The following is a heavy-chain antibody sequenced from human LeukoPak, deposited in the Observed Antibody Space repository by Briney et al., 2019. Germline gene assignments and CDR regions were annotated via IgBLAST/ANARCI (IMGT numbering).Heavy chain of an antibody. CDR1: GFIFSDFG. V-gene: IGHV3-30*02. CDR2: IRNDGSDK. J-gene: IGHJ4*02. CDR3: AKHGLRSGTYVIDY. D-gene: IGHD3-16*01. Sequence: PGGSLRLSCAASGFIFSDFGIHWVRQAPGKGLERVTFIRNDGSDKYYTDSVRGRFTISRDNSKTTVYPQMNSLRVEDTAIYYCAKHGLRSGTYVIDYWGQGTLVTVSS.